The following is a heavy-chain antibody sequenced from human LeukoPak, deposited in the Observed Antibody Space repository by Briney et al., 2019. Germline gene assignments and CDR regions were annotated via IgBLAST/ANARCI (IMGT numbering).Heavy chain of an antibody. J-gene: IGHJ4*02. CDR1: GFTFSSYS. D-gene: IGHD5-24*01. CDR2: ISSSSSTI. CDR3: ARDHEMDY. Sequence: GGSLRLSCAAPGFTFSSYSMNWVRQAPGKGLEWVSYISSSSSTIYYADSVKGRFTISRDNAKNSLYLQMNSLRAEDTAVYYCARDHEMDYWGQGTLVTVSS. V-gene: IGHV3-48*01.